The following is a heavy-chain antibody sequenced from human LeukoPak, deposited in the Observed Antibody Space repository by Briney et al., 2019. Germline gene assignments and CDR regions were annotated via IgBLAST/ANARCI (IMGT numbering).Heavy chain of an antibody. CDR1: GCTFTSYG. CDR2: ISAYNGNT. V-gene: IGHV1-18*01. CDR3: ARGMIGGEEPAAFDY. D-gene: IGHD3-10*01. J-gene: IGHJ4*02. Sequence: ASVKVSCKASGCTFTSYGISWVRQAPGQGLEWMGWISAYNGNTNYAQKLQGRVTMTTDTSTSTAYMELRSLRSDDTAVYYCARGMIGGEEPAAFDYWGRGTLVTVSS.